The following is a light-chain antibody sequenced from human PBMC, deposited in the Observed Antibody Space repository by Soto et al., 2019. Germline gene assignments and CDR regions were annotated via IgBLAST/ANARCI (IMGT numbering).Light chain of an antibody. J-gene: IGLJ2*01. CDR3: QAWDSSTVV. V-gene: IGLV3-1*01. CDR1: KLGDKY. CDR2: QDT. Sequence: YELTQPPSVSVSPGQTASITCSGDKLGDKYACWYQQKPGQSPVLVIYQDTKRPSGIPERFSGSNSGNTATLTISGTQAMDEADYYCQAWDSSTVVFGGGTKLTVL.